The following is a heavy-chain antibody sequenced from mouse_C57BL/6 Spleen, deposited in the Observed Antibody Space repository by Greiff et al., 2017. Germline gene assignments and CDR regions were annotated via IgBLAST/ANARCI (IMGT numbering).Heavy chain of an antibody. CDR2: ISSGGDYI. J-gene: IGHJ4*01. CDR3: TSYYYGSSRPYAMDY. D-gene: IGHD1-1*01. CDR1: GFTFSSYA. Sequence: EVMLVESGEGLVKPGGSLKLSCAASGFTFSSYAMSWVRQTPEKRLEWVAYISSGGDYIYYADTVKGRFTISRDNARNTLYLQMSSLKSEDTAMYYCTSYYYGSSRPYAMDYWGQGTSVTVSS. V-gene: IGHV5-9-1*02.